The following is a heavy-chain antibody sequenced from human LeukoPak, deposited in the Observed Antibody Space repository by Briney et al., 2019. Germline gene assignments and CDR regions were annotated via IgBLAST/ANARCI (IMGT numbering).Heavy chain of an antibody. V-gene: IGHV1-18*01. CDR3: ARDGGDFRSRGYHQWFDP. CDR1: SYTFTTQG. D-gene: IGHD1-26*01. J-gene: IGHJ5*02. Sequence: GASVKVSCKASSYTFTTQGITWVRQAPGQGLEWMGWINPYNGNTHYAQRLQGRVIMTTDTSTSTAYMELRSLRSEDTAVYYCARDGGDFRSRGYHQWFDPWGQGTLVTVSS. CDR2: INPYNGNT.